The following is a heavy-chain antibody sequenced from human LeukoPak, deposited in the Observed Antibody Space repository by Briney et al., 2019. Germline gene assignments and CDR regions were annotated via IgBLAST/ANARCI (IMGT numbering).Heavy chain of an antibody. CDR1: GFTFSSYG. CDR3: ASGIAAAGPRENYFDY. Sequence: PGGSLRLSCAASGFTFSSYGMSWVRQAPGKGLEWVSYISSSGSTIYYADSVKGRFTISRDNAKNSLYLRMNSLRAEDTAVYYCASGIAAAGPRENYFDYWGQGTLVTVSS. CDR2: ISSSGSTI. D-gene: IGHD6-13*01. V-gene: IGHV3-48*04. J-gene: IGHJ4*02.